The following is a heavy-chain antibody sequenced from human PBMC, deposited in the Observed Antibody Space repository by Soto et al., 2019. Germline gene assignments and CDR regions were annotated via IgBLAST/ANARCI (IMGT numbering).Heavy chain of an antibody. Sequence: SETLSLTCTASGGSISGYYWSWIRQPPGKGLEWIGYIYYSGSTNYNPSLKSRVTISVDTSKNQFSLKLSSVTAADTAVYYCARDPIGYGGWFDPWGQGTLVTVSS. CDR2: IYYSGST. CDR3: ARDPIGYGGWFDP. J-gene: IGHJ5*02. D-gene: IGHD5-12*01. V-gene: IGHV4-59*01. CDR1: GGSISGYY.